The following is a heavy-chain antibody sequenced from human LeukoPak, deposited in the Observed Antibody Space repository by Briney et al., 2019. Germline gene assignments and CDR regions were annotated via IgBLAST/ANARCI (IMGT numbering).Heavy chain of an antibody. CDR1: GFSFSTYW. CDR2: IRQDGSEK. Sequence: GGSLRLSCAASGFSFSTYWMSWVRQAPEKGLEWVATIRQDGSEKLYVDSVKGRFTISRDISKNTLYLQMNSLRAEDTAVYYCAKGMTSVTTWGQGTLVTVSS. CDR3: AKGMTSVTT. J-gene: IGHJ4*02. D-gene: IGHD4-17*01. V-gene: IGHV3-7*03.